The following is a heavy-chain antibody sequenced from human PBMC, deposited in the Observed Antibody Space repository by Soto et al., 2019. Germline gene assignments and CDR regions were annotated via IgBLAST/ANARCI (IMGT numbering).Heavy chain of an antibody. V-gene: IGHV1-18*01. Sequence: ASVKVSCKASGYTFTSYGISWVRQAPGQGLEWMGWISAYNGNTNYAQKLQGRVTMTTDTSTSTAYMELRSLRSDDTAVYYCARVQGTYDYSLGYGMDFWGQGTTVTVSS. D-gene: IGHD3-3*01. J-gene: IGHJ6*02. CDR2: ISAYNGNT. CDR1: GYTFTSYG. CDR3: ARVQGTYDYSLGYGMDF.